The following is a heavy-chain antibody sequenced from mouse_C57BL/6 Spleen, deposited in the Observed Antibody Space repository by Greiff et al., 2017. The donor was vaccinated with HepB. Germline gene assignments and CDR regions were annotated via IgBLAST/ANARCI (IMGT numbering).Heavy chain of an antibody. CDR1: GYAFSSYW. D-gene: IGHD2-3*01. V-gene: IGHV1-80*01. CDR3: ARSDGYYFYYYAMDY. CDR2: IYPGDGDT. J-gene: IGHJ4*01. Sequence: VQLQQSGAELVKPGASVKISCKASGYAFSSYWMNWVKQRPGKGLEWIGQIYPGDGDTNYNGKFKGKATLTADKSSSTAYMQLSRLTSEDSAVYFCARSDGYYFYYYAMDYWGQGTSVTVSS.